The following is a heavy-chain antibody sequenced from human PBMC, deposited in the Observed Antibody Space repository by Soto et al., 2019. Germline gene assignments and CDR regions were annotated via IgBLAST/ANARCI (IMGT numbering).Heavy chain of an antibody. CDR1: GGSISSGGYY. Sequence: QVQLQESGPGLVKPSQTLSLTCTVSGGSISSGGYYWSWIRQHPGKGLEWIGYIYYSGSTYYNPSLKSXXTXSXXTSKNQFSLKLSSVTAADTAVYYCARADEGWLHDYWGQGTLVTVSS. CDR2: IYYSGST. V-gene: IGHV4-31*03. D-gene: IGHD5-12*01. CDR3: ARADEGWLHDY. J-gene: IGHJ4*02.